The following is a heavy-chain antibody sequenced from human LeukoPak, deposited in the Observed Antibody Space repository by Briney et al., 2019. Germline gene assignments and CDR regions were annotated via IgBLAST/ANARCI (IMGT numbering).Heavy chain of an antibody. CDR2: FDPEDGGT. V-gene: IGHV1-24*01. J-gene: IGHJ3*02. Sequence: GASVKVSCKVSGYTLTELSMHWGRQAPGKGLEWSGGFDPEDGGTIYAQKFQGRVTMTRDTSASTVYMELSSLRSEDTAIYYCARIRDGYNDAYDIWGQGTVVTVPS. D-gene: IGHD5-24*01. CDR1: GYTLTELS. CDR3: ARIRDGYNDAYDI.